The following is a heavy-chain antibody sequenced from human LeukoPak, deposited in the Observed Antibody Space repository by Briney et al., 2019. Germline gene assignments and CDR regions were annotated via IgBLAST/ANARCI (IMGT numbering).Heavy chain of an antibody. J-gene: IGHJ3*02. D-gene: IGHD6-25*01. Sequence: SETLSLTCAVYGGSFSGYYWSWIRQPPGKGLEWIGEINHSGSTNYNPSLKSRVTISVDTSKNQFSLKLSSVTAADTAVYYCARGLIYGYDAFDIWGQGTMVTFSS. V-gene: IGHV4-34*01. CDR1: GGSFSGYY. CDR2: INHSGST. CDR3: ARGLIYGYDAFDI.